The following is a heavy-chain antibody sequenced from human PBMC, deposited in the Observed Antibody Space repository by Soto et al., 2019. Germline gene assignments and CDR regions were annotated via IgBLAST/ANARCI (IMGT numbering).Heavy chain of an antibody. CDR2: IYYSGST. CDR1: GGSISSGGYY. Sequence: SETLSLTCTVSGGSISSGGYYWSWIRQHPGKGLEWIGYIYYSGSTYYNPSLKSRVTISVDTSKNQLFLKLSSVTAADTAVYYCARSWQWLAPYNWFDPWGQGTLVTVSS. D-gene: IGHD6-19*01. CDR3: ARSWQWLAPYNWFDP. J-gene: IGHJ5*02. V-gene: IGHV4-31*03.